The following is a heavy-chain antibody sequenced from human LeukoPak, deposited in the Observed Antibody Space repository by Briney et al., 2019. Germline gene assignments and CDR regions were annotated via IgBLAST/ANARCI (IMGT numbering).Heavy chain of an antibody. D-gene: IGHD1-26*01. J-gene: IGHJ5*02. CDR2: INEAGNGK. V-gene: IGHV3-7*03. CDR3: AGAGVGDIDP. CDR1: GLTIGSYW. Sequence: GGTLRLSCAASGLTIGSYWMNWVRQPPGIGLQWVANINEAGNGKYYADSVRGRFTISRDNAKSSLYLQMNSLRAEDTAVYYCAGAGVGDIDPWGQGTLVTVSS.